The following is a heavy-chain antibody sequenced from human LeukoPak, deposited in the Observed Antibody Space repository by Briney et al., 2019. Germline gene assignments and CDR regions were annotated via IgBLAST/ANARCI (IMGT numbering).Heavy chain of an antibody. Sequence: GGSLRLSCAASGFTFSSYGMHWVRQAPGKGLEWVAVIGFDGRNKYYADSVKGRFIISRDNSKNTLYLQMNILRAEDTAVYYCARDMEQWLVQDWYFDLWGRGTLVTVTS. CDR1: GFTFSSYG. CDR2: IGFDGRNK. J-gene: IGHJ2*01. D-gene: IGHD6-19*01. V-gene: IGHV3-33*01. CDR3: ARDMEQWLVQDWYFDL.